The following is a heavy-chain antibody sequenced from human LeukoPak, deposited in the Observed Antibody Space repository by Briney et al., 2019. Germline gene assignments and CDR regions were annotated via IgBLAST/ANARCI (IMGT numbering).Heavy chain of an antibody. V-gene: IGHV4-39*07. Sequence: SETLSLTCTVSGGSISSSSYYWGWIRQPPGKGLEWIGSIYYSGSTYYNPSLKSRVTISVDTSKNQFSLKLSSVTAADTAVYYCARVPDRDCVSAGWYFDLWGRGTLVTVSS. CDR1: GGSISSSSYY. CDR3: ARVPDRDCVSAGWYFDL. D-gene: IGHD2-21*01. J-gene: IGHJ2*01. CDR2: IYYSGST.